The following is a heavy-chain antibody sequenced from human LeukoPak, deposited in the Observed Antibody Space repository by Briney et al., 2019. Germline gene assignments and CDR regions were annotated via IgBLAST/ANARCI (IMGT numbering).Heavy chain of an antibody. Sequence: ASVKVSCKASGYTFTGYYIHWVRQAPGQGLEWMGWINPNSGGTNYAQKFQGRVTMTRDTSISTAYMELSRLRSDDTAVYYCARGYMQLWQTYYMDVWGKGTTVTVSS. D-gene: IGHD5-18*01. V-gene: IGHV1-2*02. J-gene: IGHJ6*03. CDR1: GYTFTGYY. CDR2: INPNSGGT. CDR3: ARGYMQLWQTYYMDV.